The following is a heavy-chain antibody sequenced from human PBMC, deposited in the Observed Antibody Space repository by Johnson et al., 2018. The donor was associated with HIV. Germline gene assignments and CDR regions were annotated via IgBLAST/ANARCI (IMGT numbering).Heavy chain of an antibody. J-gene: IGHJ3*02. Sequence: QMLLVESGGGVVQPGGSLRLSCAASGFTFSSYGMHWVRQAPGKGLEWVAVISYDGSNKYYADSVKGRFTISRDNSKNTLYLQMNSLRVEDTAVYYCAKSPGKDHGGKSGAFDIWGQGTMVTVSS. V-gene: IGHV3-30*19. CDR1: GFTFSSYG. CDR3: AKSPGKDHGGKSGAFDI. CDR2: ISYDGSNK. D-gene: IGHD4-23*01.